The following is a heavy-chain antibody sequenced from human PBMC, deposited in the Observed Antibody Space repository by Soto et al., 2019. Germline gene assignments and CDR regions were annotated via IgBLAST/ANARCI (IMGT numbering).Heavy chain of an antibody. D-gene: IGHD3-3*01. J-gene: IGHJ4*02. CDR2: IWYDGSIQ. CDR1: GFTFSSYG. CDR3: AKPSYDFWSGYYRPFDN. Sequence: QVQLVESGGGVVQPGRSLRLSCAASGFTFSSYGMHWVRQAPGKGLEWVAIIWYDGSIQYYADSVKGRFAISRDNSKNTLYLQMDSLRAEDTAVYYCAKPSYDFWSGYYRPFDNWGQGTLVTVS. V-gene: IGHV3-33*06.